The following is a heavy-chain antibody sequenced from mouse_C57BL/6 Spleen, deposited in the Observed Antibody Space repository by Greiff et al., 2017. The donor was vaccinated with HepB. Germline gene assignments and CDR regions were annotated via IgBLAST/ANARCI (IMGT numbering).Heavy chain of an antibody. CDR1: GYTFTDYE. CDR2: IDPETGGT. V-gene: IGHV1-15*01. D-gene: IGHD2-4*01. J-gene: IGHJ4*01. CDR3: TRRGAYYEYDEGDYYAMDY. Sequence: QVQLQQSGAELVRPGASVTLSCKASGYTFTDYEMHWVKQTPVHGLEWIGAIDPETGGTAYNQKFKGKAILTADKSSSTAYMELRSLTSEDSAVYYCTRRGAYYEYDEGDYYAMDYWGQGTSVTVSS.